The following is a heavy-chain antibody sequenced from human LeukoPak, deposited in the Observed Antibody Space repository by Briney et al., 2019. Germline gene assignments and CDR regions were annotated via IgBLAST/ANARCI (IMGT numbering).Heavy chain of an antibody. V-gene: IGHV4-59*02. Sequence: TSETLSLICTVSGASVTDYYWSWIRQSPGKGLEWISYIHHSGNSDYNPSLRSRVTTSLDTSKNQFSLNLISVTAADTAVYYCTRGHWGLQSWSQGTLVTVSS. CDR2: IHHSGNS. D-gene: IGHD7-27*01. CDR3: TRGHWGLQS. CDR1: GASVTDYY. J-gene: IGHJ5*02.